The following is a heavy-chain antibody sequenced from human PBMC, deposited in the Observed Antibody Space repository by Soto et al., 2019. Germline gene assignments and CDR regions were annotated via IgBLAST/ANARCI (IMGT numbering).Heavy chain of an antibody. V-gene: IGHV1-8*01. CDR1: GYTFTSYD. J-gene: IGHJ4*02. CDR3: ARGGSPFWSGYHNFDY. Sequence: QVQLVQSGAEVKKPGASVKVSCKASGYTFTSYDINWVRQATGQGLEWMGWMNPNSGNTGYAQKFQGRVNMTRNTSISTAYMELSSLRSEDTAVYYCARGGSPFWSGYHNFDYWGQGTLVTVSS. CDR2: MNPNSGNT. D-gene: IGHD3-3*01.